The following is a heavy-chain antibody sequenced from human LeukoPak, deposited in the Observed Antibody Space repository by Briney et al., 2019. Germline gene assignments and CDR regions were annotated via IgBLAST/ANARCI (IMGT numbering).Heavy chain of an antibody. Sequence: GGSLRLSCAASGFTFSSYGMHWVRQAPGKGLEWVAVIWYDGSNKYYADSVKGRFTISRDNSKNTLYLQMSSLRAEDTAVYYCAKTLEGGASGYYAPVDYWGQGTLVTVSS. CDR2: IWYDGSNK. V-gene: IGHV3-33*06. CDR1: GFTFSSYG. J-gene: IGHJ4*02. D-gene: IGHD3-22*01. CDR3: AKTLEGGASGYYAPVDY.